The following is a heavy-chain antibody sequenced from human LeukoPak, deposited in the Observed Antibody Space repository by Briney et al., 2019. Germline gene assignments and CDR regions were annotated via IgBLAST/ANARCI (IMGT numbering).Heavy chain of an antibody. CDR3: APINSGYDKGGFDP. J-gene: IGHJ5*02. V-gene: IGHV3-66*01. D-gene: IGHD5-12*01. CDR1: GFTVSNNY. CDR2: VYSGGST. Sequence: PGGSLRLSCAASGFTVSNNYMSWVRQAPGKGLEWVSVVYSGGSTYYADSVKGRFTISRDNAKNSLYLQMNSLRAEDTAVYYCAPINSGYDKGGFDPWGQGTLVTVSS.